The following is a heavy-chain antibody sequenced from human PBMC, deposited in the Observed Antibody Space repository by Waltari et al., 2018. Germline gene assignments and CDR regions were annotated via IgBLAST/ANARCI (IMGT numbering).Heavy chain of an antibody. CDR2: INAGNGNT. CDR3: ARMSLGLAAGTRLFDY. V-gene: IGHV1-3*01. D-gene: IGHD6-13*01. Sequence: QVQLVQSGAEVKKPGASVKVSCKASGYTFTSYAMHWVRQAPGQRLEWMGWINAGNGNTKDSEKFQGRGTITRDTSASTAYMELSSLRSEDTAVYYCARMSLGLAAGTRLFDYWGQGTLVTVSS. J-gene: IGHJ4*02. CDR1: GYTFTSYA.